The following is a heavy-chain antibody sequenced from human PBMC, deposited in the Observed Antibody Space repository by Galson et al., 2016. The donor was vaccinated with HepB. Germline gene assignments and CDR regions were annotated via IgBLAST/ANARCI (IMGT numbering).Heavy chain of an antibody. CDR3: ARGFRSPHFPHFDL. J-gene: IGHJ4*02. Sequence: SVKVSCKASGYTFIAYYMHWVRQTPGQGLEWMGWINPRTGGTNYAQKFQGRVTMPRDTAVGTAYMDLSNLQSDHTAVYRCARGFRSPHFPHFDLWGQGPLVTVSS. CDR1: GYTFIAYY. D-gene: IGHD3-10*01. V-gene: IGHV1-2*02. CDR2: INPRTGGT.